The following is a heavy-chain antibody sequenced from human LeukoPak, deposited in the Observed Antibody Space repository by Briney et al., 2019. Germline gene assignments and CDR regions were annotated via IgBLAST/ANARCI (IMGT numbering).Heavy chain of an antibody. D-gene: IGHD2-15*01. CDR3: SSRYCSGGRCYFY. CDR1: GFTFSNYW. Sequence: GGSLRLSCAASGFTFSNYWMTWVRQAPGKGLEWVANIKQDGSEKYYVDSVKGRFTISRDNSKNTLYLQMGSLRAEDMAVYYCSSRYCSGGRCYFYWGQGTLVTVSS. CDR2: IKQDGSEK. J-gene: IGHJ4*02. V-gene: IGHV3-7*01.